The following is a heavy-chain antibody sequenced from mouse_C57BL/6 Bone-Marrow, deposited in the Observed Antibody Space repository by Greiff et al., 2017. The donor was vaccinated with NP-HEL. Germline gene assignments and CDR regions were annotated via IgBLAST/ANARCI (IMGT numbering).Heavy chain of an antibody. Sequence: EVKLVESGGGLVKPGGSLKLSCAASGFTFSSYAMSWVRQTPEKRLEWVATISDGGSYTYYPDNVKGRFTLSRDNSKNNLYLQMSRLKSEDTAMYYCAREPLYYFSWYFDVGGTGTTVTVSS. D-gene: IGHD1-1*01. CDR2: ISDGGSYT. J-gene: IGHJ1*03. V-gene: IGHV5-4*01. CDR3: AREPLYYFSWYFDV. CDR1: GFTFSSYA.